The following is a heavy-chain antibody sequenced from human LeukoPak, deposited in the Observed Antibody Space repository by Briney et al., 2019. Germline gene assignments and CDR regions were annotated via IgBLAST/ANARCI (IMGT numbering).Heavy chain of an antibody. D-gene: IGHD5-12*01. Sequence: ASVKVSCKASGYTLTIYYLHWVRQAPGQGLEWMGMINPSVGDTTYAQKFQGRVTMTRDTSISTAYMELTRLGSDDTAVYYCARDGSLGYWGQGTLVTVSS. V-gene: IGHV1-46*01. CDR3: ARDGSLGY. J-gene: IGHJ4*02. CDR2: INPSVGDT. CDR1: GYTLTIYY.